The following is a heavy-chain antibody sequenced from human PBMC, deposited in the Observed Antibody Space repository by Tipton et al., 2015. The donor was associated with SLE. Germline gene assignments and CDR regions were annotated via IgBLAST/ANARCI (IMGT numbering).Heavy chain of an antibody. CDR1: GGSISSSSYY. D-gene: IGHD4-17*01. Sequence: TLSLTCTVSGGSISSSSYYWGWIRQPPGKGLEWIGSIYYSGSTYYNPSLKSRVTISVDRSKNQFSLKLSSVTAADTAVYYCASYGDYPTPHDAFDIWGQGTMVTVSS. CDR3: ASYGDYPTPHDAFDI. CDR2: IYYSGST. J-gene: IGHJ3*02. V-gene: IGHV4-39*07.